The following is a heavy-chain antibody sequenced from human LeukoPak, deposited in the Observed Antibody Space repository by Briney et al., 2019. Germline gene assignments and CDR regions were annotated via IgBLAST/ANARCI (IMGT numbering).Heavy chain of an antibody. Sequence: GGSLSLSCAASGFTVSSNYMSWVRQALGKGLEWVSVIYIGGSKYYEESFRGRFTISRDNPKNTLDLQMNTRKVEDTPGHYCATGQTFSSWEGPYYYYGMDVWGQGNTVTVSS. CDR2: IYIGGSK. V-gene: IGHV3-66*01. J-gene: IGHJ6*02. CDR3: ATGQTFSSWEGPYYYYGMDV. CDR1: GFTVSSNY. D-gene: IGHD6-13*01.